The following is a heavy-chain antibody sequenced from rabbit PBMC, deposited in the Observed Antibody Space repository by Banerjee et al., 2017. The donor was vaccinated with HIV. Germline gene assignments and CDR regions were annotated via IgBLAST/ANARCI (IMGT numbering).Heavy chain of an antibody. J-gene: IGHJ4*01. V-gene: IGHV1S45*01. CDR2: IYTSSGNT. CDR3: ARDLAGVIGWNFNL. D-gene: IGHD4-1*01. CDR1: GFSY. Sequence: QEQLEESGGGLVQPEGSLTLTCTASGFSYMCWVRQAPGKGLEWIGCIYTSSGNTVYATWAKGRFTISKASWTTVTLQMTSLTAADTASYFCARDLAGVIGWNFNLWGQGTLVTVS.